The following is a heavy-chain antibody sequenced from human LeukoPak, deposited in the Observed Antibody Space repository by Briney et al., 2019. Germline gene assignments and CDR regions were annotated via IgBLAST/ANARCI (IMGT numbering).Heavy chain of an antibody. V-gene: IGHV4-34*01. CDR1: GGSFSGYY. CDR2: INHSGST. Sequence: SETLSLTCAVYGGSFSGYYWSWIRQPPGKGLEWIGEINHSGSTNYNPSLKSRVTISVDTSKNQFSLKLSSVTAADTAVYYCARGWAYYDFWSGYQYPRYYFDYWGQGTLVTVSS. CDR3: ARGWAYYDFWSGYQYPRYYFDY. J-gene: IGHJ4*02. D-gene: IGHD3-3*01.